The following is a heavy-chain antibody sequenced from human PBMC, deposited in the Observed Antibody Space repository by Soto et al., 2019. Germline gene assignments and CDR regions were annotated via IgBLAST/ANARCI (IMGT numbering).Heavy chain of an antibody. D-gene: IGHD2-2*01. CDR3: AKDRYCSSISCYAGLDY. CDR2: IIPIFGTA. J-gene: IGHJ4*02. CDR1: GGTFSSYA. V-gene: IGHV1-69*13. Sequence: SVKVSCKASGGTFSSYAISWVRQAPGQGLEWMGGIIPIFGTANYAQKFQGRVTITADESTSTAYMELSSLRSEDTVVYYCAKDRYCSSISCYAGLDYWGQGTLVTVSS.